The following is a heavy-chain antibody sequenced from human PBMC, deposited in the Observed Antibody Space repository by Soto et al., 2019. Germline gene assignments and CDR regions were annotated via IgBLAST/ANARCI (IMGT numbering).Heavy chain of an antibody. CDR3: ATLSQMAKVFYYGMDV. V-gene: IGHV1-69*05. J-gene: IGHJ6*02. CDR1: GGTFSSYA. Sequence: QVQLVQSGAEVKKPGSSVKVSCKASGGTFSSYAISWVRQAPGQGLEWMGGIIPIFGTANYAQKFQGRVTITSDESTSTAYMELSSLRSEDTAGYYCATLSQMAKVFYYGMDVWGQGTTVTVSS. CDR2: IIPIFGTA. D-gene: IGHD5-12*01.